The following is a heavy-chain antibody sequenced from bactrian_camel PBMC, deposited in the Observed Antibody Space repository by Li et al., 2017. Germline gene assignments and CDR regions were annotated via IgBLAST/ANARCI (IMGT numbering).Heavy chain of an antibody. CDR2: IRSDGST. Sequence: HVQLVESGGGSVQAGGSLTLSCATSAYTFSSFCRGWFRQAPGKEREEMAVIRSDGSTTYADSVKGRFTISLDSARNILYLQMDNLKPEDSNMYFCAPDSGGSGYPTLEDYDYAYWGQGTQVTVSS. CDR1: AYTFSSFC. J-gene: IGHJ4*01. CDR3: APDSGGSGYPTLEDYDYAY. V-gene: IGHV3S55*01. D-gene: IGHD6*01.